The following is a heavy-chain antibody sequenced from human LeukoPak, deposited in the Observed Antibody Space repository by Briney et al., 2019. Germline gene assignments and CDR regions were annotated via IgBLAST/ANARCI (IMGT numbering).Heavy chain of an antibody. Sequence: PGGSLRLSCEAPGFTSSNYAMNWVRQAPGKGLEWVSAISGSGGSTYYADSVKGRFTISRDNSKNTLYLQMNSLKAEDTAVYYCAKKVGGVYVFDIWGQGTMVTVS. CDR2: ISGSGGST. J-gene: IGHJ3*02. V-gene: IGHV3-23*01. CDR1: GFTSSNYA. D-gene: IGHD3-16*01. CDR3: AKKVGGVYVFDI.